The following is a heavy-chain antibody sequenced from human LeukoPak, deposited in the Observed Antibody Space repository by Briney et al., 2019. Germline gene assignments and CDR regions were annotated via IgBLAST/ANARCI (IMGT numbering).Heavy chain of an antibody. Sequence: GGSLRLSCAASGFTFSSYAMSWVRQAPGEGLEWVSAISGSGGSTYYADSVKGRFTISRDNSKNTLYLQMNSLRAEDTAVYHCAKPGSSGWYTHIDYWGQGTLVTVSS. CDR3: AKPGSSGWYTHIDY. D-gene: IGHD6-19*01. V-gene: IGHV3-23*01. J-gene: IGHJ4*02. CDR2: ISGSGGST. CDR1: GFTFSSYA.